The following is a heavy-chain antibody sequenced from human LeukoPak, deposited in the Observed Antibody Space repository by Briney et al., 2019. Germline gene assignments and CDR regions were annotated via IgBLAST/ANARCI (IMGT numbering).Heavy chain of an antibody. CDR2: IYYSGST. D-gene: IGHD3-9*01. J-gene: IGHJ4*02. CDR1: GGSISSYY. Sequence: SETLSLTCTVSGGSISSYYWSWIRQRPGKGQEWIGYIYYSGSTNYNPSLKSRVTISVDTSKNQFSLKLSSVTAADTAVYYCARVTGYMIEDYFDYWGQGILVTVSS. CDR3: ARVTGYMIEDYFDY. V-gene: IGHV4-59*01.